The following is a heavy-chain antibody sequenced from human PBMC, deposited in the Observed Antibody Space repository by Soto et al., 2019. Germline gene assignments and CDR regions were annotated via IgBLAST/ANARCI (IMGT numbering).Heavy chain of an antibody. CDR2: IRAYNGNT. V-gene: IGHV1-18*01. CDR1: GHTFTSYG. J-gene: IGHJ3*02. CDR3: ARVTKSAVNDAFDI. Sequence: ASVKVSCKASGHTFTSYGISWVRQAPGQGLEWMGWIRAYNGNTNYAQKFQGRVTITRDTSASTAYMELSSLRSEDTAVYYCARVTKSAVNDAFDIWGQGTMVTVSS.